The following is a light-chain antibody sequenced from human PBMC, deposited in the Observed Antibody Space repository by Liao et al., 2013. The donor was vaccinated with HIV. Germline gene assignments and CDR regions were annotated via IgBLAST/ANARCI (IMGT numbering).Light chain of an antibody. Sequence: SYELTQPPSVSVSPGQTASITCSGDKLGDKYACWYQQKPGQSPLLVIYQDSKRPSGIPERFSGSNSGNTATLTISGTQAMDEGDYYCQVWDRGPALFGGGTKLTVL. CDR2: QDS. CDR1: KLGDKY. J-gene: IGLJ2*01. CDR3: QVWDRGPAL. V-gene: IGLV3-1*01.